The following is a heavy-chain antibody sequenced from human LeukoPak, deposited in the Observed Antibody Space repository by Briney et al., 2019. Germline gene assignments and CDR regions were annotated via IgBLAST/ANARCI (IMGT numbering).Heavy chain of an antibody. CDR1: GGSFSGYY. Sequence: PSETLSLTCAVYGGSFSGYYWSWIRQPPGKGLEWIGEINHSGSTNYNPSLKSRVTISVDTSKNQFSLKLSSVTAADTAVYYCARHNSYYYDSSGYYPMDVWGKGTTVTVSS. J-gene: IGHJ6*03. CDR3: ARHNSYYYDSSGYYPMDV. D-gene: IGHD3-22*01. CDR2: INHSGST. V-gene: IGHV4-34*01.